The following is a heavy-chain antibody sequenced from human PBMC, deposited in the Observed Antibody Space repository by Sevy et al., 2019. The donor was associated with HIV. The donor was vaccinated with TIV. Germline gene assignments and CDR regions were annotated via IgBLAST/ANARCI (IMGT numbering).Heavy chain of an antibody. V-gene: IGHV3-23*01. J-gene: IGHJ6*02. CDR2: ISGSGGST. CDR1: GFTFSSYA. Sequence: GGSLRLSCAASGFTFSSYAMSWVRQAPGKGLEWVSAISGSGGSTYYADSVKGRFTISRDNSKNTLYLQMNSLRAEDTAVSYCAKESVVTIFGVAPPGVWGQGTTVTVSS. D-gene: IGHD3-3*01. CDR3: AKESVVTIFGVAPPGV.